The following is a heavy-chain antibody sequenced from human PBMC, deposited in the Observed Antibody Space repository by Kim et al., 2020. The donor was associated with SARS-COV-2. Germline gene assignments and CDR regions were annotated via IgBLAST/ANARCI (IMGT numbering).Heavy chain of an antibody. D-gene: IGHD2-2*01. Sequence: GGSLRLSCAASGFTFSSYAMHWVRQTPGKGLEWVAVISYDGSNKYYADSVKGRFTISRDNSKNTLYLQMNSLRAEDTAVYYCARDSRTYCSSTSCSPLWFDPWGQGTLVTVSS. CDR2: ISYDGSNK. V-gene: IGHV3-30-3*01. J-gene: IGHJ5*02. CDR3: ARDSRTYCSSTSCSPLWFDP. CDR1: GFTFSSYA.